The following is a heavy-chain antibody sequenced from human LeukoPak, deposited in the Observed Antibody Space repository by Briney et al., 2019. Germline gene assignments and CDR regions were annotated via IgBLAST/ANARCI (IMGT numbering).Heavy chain of an antibody. CDR2: ISGSGGST. CDR1: GFTFSNYA. Sequence: GGSLRLSCAASGFTFSNYAMTWVRQAPGKGLEWVAAISGSGGSTYYADSVKGRFTISRDNAKNSLYLQMNSLRAEDTAVYYCAKDLRREAYYYDSSGFGDYWGQGTLVTVSS. D-gene: IGHD3-22*01. CDR3: AKDLRREAYYYDSSGFGDY. J-gene: IGHJ4*02. V-gene: IGHV3-23*01.